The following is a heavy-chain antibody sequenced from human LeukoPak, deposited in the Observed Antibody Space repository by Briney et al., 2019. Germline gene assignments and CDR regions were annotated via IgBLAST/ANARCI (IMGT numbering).Heavy chain of an antibody. CDR2: IYYSGST. D-gene: IGHD3-22*01. J-gene: IGHJ5*02. V-gene: IGHV4-61*01. CDR1: GGSISSSSYY. CDR3: ARGVYDSSGYYLLRAHWFDP. Sequence: SETLSLTCTVSGGSISSSSYYWRWIRQPPGKGLEWIGYIYYSGSTNYNPSLKSRVTISVDTSKNQFSLKLSSVTAADTAVYYCARGVYDSSGYYLLRAHWFDPWGQGTLVTVSS.